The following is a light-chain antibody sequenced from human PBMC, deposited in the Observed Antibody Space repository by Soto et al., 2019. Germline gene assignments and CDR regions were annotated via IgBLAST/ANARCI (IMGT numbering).Light chain of an antibody. CDR1: ISDVGRYNY. CDR2: EVS. CDR3: SSYAGNSRYV. V-gene: IGLV2-8*01. Sequence: LTQPPSASGSPGQSVTSSCTVTISDVGRYNYISWYQQRPGKAPKLIIYEVSKRPSGVPDRLSGFKYGNTASLTVSGLQAEDEADYYCSSYAGNSRYVFGTGTKVTVL. J-gene: IGLJ1*01.